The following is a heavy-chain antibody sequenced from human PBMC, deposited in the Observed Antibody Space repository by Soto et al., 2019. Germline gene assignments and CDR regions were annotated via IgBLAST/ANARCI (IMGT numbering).Heavy chain of an antibody. CDR2: IYYSGST. CDR1: GGSISSGDYY. D-gene: IGHD3-22*01. J-gene: IGHJ5*02. CDR3: ARNSPNYYDSSGYYWNWFDP. Sequence: SETLSLTCTVSGGSISSGDYYWSWIRQPPGKGLEWIGYIYYSGSTNYNPSLKSRVTISVDTSKNQFSLKLSSVTAADTAVYYCARNSPNYYDSSGYYWNWFDPWGQGTLVTVSS. V-gene: IGHV4-61*08.